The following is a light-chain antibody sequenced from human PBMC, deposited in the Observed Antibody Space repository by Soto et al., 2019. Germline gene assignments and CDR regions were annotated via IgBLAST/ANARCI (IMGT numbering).Light chain of an antibody. CDR2: LNSDGSH. J-gene: IGLJ1*01. CDR3: QTWGTGIHV. V-gene: IGLV4-69*01. CDR1: SGHSSYA. Sequence: QTVVTQSPSASAPLGASVKLTCTLSSGHSSYAIAWHQQQPEKGPRYLMKLNSDGSHSKGDGIPDRFSGSSSGAERYLIISSLQSEDEADYYCQTWGTGIHVFGTGTKLTVL.